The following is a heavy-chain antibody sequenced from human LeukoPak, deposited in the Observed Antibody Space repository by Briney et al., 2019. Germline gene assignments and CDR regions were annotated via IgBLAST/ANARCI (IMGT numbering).Heavy chain of an antibody. CDR3: ARSSNVISIDDAFDI. CDR2: ISSSSSTI. Sequence: PGGSLRLSCAASGFTFSSYSMSWVRQAPGKGLEWVSYISSSSSTIYYADSVKGRFTISRDNAKNSLYLQMDSLRAEDTAVYYCARSSNVISIDDAFDIWGQGTMVTVSS. D-gene: IGHD6-6*01. J-gene: IGHJ3*02. CDR1: GFTFSSYS. V-gene: IGHV3-48*01.